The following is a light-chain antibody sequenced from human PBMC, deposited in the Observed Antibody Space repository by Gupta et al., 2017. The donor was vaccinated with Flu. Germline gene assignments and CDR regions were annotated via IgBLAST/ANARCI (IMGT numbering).Light chain of an antibody. J-gene: IGLJ1*01. CDR1: SRDVGGDNY. CDR2: EVS. V-gene: IGLV2-14*01. CDR3: HSYTGSSTVYV. Sequence: SALPQPVSLARSPGQSITISCTGTSRDVGGDNYVSWYQQHPGTTPKLMIYEVSNRPSGVPNRFSGAKYGSTASLITSGLQAEEEADYYCHSYTGSSTVYVFGTGTNVTVL.